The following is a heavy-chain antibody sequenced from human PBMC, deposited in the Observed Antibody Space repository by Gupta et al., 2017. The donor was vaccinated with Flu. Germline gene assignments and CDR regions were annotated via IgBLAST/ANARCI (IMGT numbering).Heavy chain of an antibody. CDR3: LVSGAGTIDV. CDR1: GFTSPDHA. D-gene: IGHD1-1*01. J-gene: IGHJ6*02. V-gene: IGHV3-49*04. Sequence: EMQLVESGGGLVQPGRSLRLSCIASGFTSPDHAMSWARQAPGKGLEWVGFIRSKARGGTADYAASVKGRFTVSRDDSKSILYLEMNSLETEDTAVYYCLVSGAGTIDVWGQGTKVIVSS. CDR2: IRSKARGGTA.